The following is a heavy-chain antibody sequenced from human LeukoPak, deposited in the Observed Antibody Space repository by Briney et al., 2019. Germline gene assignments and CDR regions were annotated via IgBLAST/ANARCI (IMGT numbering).Heavy chain of an antibody. D-gene: IGHD6-13*01. CDR1: GFSFSSYG. Sequence: PGGSLRLSCAASGFSFSSYGMHWVRQAPGKGLEWVAVISYDGSNKYYADSVKGRFTISRDNSKNTLYLQMNSLRAEDTAVYYCAKDHSASIAAAGSPPFDYWGQGTLVTVSS. V-gene: IGHV3-30*18. J-gene: IGHJ4*02. CDR3: AKDHSASIAAAGSPPFDY. CDR2: ISYDGSNK.